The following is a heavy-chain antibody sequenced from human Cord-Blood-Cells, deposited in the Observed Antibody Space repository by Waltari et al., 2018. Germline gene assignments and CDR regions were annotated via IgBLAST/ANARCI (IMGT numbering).Heavy chain of an antibody. CDR2: MNPNRGNT. CDR3: ARGSSPSLVSGYDWYFDL. Sequence: QVQLVQSGAEVKKPGASVKVSCKASGYTFTSYDINWVRQATGQGLEWMGWMNPNRGNTGYAQKFQGRVTMTRNTSISTAYMELSSLRSEDTAVYYCARGSSPSLVSGYDWYFDLWGRGTLVTVSS. J-gene: IGHJ2*01. V-gene: IGHV1-8*01. D-gene: IGHD5-12*01. CDR1: GYTFTSYD.